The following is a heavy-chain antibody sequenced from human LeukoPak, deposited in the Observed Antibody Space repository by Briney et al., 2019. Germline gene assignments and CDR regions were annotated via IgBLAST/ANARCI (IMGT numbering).Heavy chain of an antibody. V-gene: IGHV4-39*01. J-gene: IGHJ3*02. CDR3: ARQGSDAFDI. CDR2: IYYSGST. CDR1: GGSISSSSYY. Sequence: SETLSLTCTVSGGSISSSSYYWGWLRQPPGKGLEWIGSIYYSGSTYYNPSLKSRVTISVDTSKNQFSLKLSSVTAADTAVYYCARQGSDAFDIWGQGTMVTVSS.